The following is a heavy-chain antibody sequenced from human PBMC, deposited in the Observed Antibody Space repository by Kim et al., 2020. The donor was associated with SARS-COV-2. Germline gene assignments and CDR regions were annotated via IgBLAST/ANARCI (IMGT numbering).Heavy chain of an antibody. V-gene: IGHV3-23*01. CDR3: AKGRHSSGWSLFDH. CDR2: ISDSGDST. CDR1: GFTFSSCA. Sequence: GGSLRLSCAASGFTFSSCAMNWVRQAPVKGLEWVSGISDSGDSTYYADSVKGRPTISRDNPKNTLYLQMTSLRSEDTALYYCAKGRHSSGWSLFDHWGQGTLVTVSS. D-gene: IGHD6-19*01. J-gene: IGHJ4*02.